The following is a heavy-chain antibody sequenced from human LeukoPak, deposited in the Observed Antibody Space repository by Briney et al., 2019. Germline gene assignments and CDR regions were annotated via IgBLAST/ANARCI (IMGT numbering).Heavy chain of an antibody. V-gene: IGHV1-69*04. D-gene: IGHD6-19*01. CDR3: AGLAVAGTPYYYYYGMDV. CDR1: GYTFNSYG. J-gene: IGHJ6*02. Sequence: GASVKVSCKASGYTFNSYGIIWVRQAPGQGLEWMGRIIPILGIANYAQKFQGRVTITADKSTSTAYMELSSLRSEDTAVYYCAGLAVAGTPYYYYYGMDVWGQGTTVTVSS. CDR2: IIPILGIA.